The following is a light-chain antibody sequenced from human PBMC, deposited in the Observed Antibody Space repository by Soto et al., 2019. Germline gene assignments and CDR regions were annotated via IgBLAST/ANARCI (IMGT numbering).Light chain of an antibody. CDR1: KTINSL. J-gene: IGKJ4*01. V-gene: IGKV1-5*01. CDR3: QQLNSYPLT. CDR2: RAS. Sequence: DIRMTQSPSTLSASVGDRVTITCGASKTINSLLAWYRQKPGQDHEVLIYRASDLEDGVPYRFSGTGSGTHFALTISRLQTDDFATFYCQQLNSYPLTFGEGTKVDI.